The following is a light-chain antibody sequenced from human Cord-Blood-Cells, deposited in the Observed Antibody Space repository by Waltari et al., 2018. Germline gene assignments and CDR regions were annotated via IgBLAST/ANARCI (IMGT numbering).Light chain of an antibody. CDR3: QQSYSTPPEFS. CDR2: AAS. V-gene: IGKV1-39*01. J-gene: IGKJ2*03. CDR1: QSISSY. Sequence: DIQMTQSPSSLSASVGDRVTITCRACQSISSYLNWYQQKPGKAHKLLIYAASSLQSGVPSRFSGSGSGTDFTLTISSLQPEDFATYYCQQSYSTPPEFSFGQGTKLEIK.